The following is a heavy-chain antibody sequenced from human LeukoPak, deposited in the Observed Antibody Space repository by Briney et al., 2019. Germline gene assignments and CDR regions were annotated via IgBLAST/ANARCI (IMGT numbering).Heavy chain of an antibody. CDR3: ARLRGNAFDI. Sequence: ASVKVSCKASGYTFVSYDINWVRQATGQGLEWMGWMNSVLSGYAQKFQGRITISRNTSISTAYMELSNLKSEDTAVYYCARLRGNAFDIWGQGTLVTVSS. CDR1: GYTFVSYD. J-gene: IGHJ3*02. D-gene: IGHD3-10*01. V-gene: IGHV1-8*03. CDR2: MNSVLS.